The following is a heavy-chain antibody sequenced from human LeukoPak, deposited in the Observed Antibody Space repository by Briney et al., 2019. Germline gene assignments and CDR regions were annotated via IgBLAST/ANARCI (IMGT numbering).Heavy chain of an antibody. CDR2: IYYSGST. V-gene: IGHV4-39*07. Sequence: SETLSLTCTVSGGSISSSSYYWGWIRQPPGKGLEWIGSIYYSGSTYYNPSLKSRVTISVDTSKNQFSLKLSSVTAADTAVYYCARAGNSSSWYEIRWYFDLWGRGTLVTVSS. D-gene: IGHD6-13*01. J-gene: IGHJ2*01. CDR1: GGSISSSSYY. CDR3: ARAGNSSSWYEIRWYFDL.